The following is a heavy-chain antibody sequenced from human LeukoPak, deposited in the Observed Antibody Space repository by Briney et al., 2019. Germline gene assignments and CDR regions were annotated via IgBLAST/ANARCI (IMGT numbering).Heavy chain of an antibody. D-gene: IGHD4-17*01. CDR2: ISGRGDTT. Sequence: GGSLRLSCAASGFTFSSFVMSWVRQAPGKGLEWVSAISGRGDTTYYADSVKGRFTISRDNSKNTLYLQINSLRVEDTAVYYCAKVPMTKATHAKHNWFDPWGQGTLVTVSS. CDR1: GFTFSSFV. V-gene: IGHV3-23*01. J-gene: IGHJ5*02. CDR3: AKVPMTKATHAKHNWFDP.